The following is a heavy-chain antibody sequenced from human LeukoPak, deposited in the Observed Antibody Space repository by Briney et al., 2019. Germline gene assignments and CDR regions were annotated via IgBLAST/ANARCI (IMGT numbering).Heavy chain of an antibody. J-gene: IGHJ4*02. CDR3: AVDFWSGSIDY. D-gene: IGHD3-3*01. Sequence: GASVKVFCKASGGTFSSYAISWVRQAPGQGLEWMGGIIPIFGTANYAQKFQGRVTITTDESTSTAYMELSSLRSEDTAVYYCAVDFWSGSIDYWGQGTLVTVSS. V-gene: IGHV1-69*05. CDR1: GGTFSSYA. CDR2: IIPIFGTA.